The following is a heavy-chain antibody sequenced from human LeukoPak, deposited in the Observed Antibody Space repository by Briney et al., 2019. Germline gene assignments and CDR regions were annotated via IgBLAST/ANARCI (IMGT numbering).Heavy chain of an antibody. J-gene: IGHJ4*02. D-gene: IGHD3-22*01. V-gene: IGHV3-30*18. Sequence: GGSLRLSCAASGFTFSSYGMHWVRQAPGKGLEWVAVISYDGSNKYYADSVKGRFTISRDNSKNTLYLQMNSLRAEDTAVYYCAKDPYYYDSSVYMDYWGQGTLVTVSS. CDR1: GFTFSSYG. CDR2: ISYDGSNK. CDR3: AKDPYYYDSSVYMDY.